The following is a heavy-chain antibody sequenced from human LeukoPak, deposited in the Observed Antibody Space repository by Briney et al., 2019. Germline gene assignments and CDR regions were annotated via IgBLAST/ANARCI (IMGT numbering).Heavy chain of an antibody. Sequence: GGSLRLSCAASAFTFSNVWMTWVRQAPGKGLEWVAYVNEDGSSKYYVDSVKGRFTISRDNAKNSLYLQMNSLRAEDTAVFYCARAAIHYYGSGSYRFYFDYWGQGILVTVSS. CDR2: VNEDGSSK. CDR3: ARAAIHYYGSGSYRFYFDY. CDR1: AFTFSNVW. D-gene: IGHD3-10*01. V-gene: IGHV3-7*01. J-gene: IGHJ4*02.